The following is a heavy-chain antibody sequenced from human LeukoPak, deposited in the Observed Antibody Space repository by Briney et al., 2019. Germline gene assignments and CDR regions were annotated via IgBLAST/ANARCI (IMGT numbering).Heavy chain of an antibody. J-gene: IGHJ4*02. CDR3: ARSYTRVVLLSY. CDR2: INHSGSS. D-gene: IGHD3-10*01. CDR1: GGSFSGYY. V-gene: IGHV4-34*01. Sequence: AGPLSLTCAVDGGSFSGYYWSWIRQPAGKRLEWIGEINHSGSSNYNPSLKSRVTISVDTSKTQFSLKLTSVTAAATAVYYCARSYTRVVLLSYWGQGTLVTVSS.